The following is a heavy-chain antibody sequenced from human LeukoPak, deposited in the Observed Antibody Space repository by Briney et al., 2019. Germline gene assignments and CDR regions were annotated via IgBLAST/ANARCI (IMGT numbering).Heavy chain of an antibody. Sequence: GRSLRLSCAASGFTFSSYAMHWVRQAPGKGLEWVAVISYDGSNKYYADSVKGRFTISRDNSKNTLYLQMNSLRAEDTAVYYCARHDYWGQGTLVTVSS. CDR1: GFTFSSYA. J-gene: IGHJ4*02. V-gene: IGHV3-30-3*01. CDR3: ARHDY. CDR2: ISYDGSNK.